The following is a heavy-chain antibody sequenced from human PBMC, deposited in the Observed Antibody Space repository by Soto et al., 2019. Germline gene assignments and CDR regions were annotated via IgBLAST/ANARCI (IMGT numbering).Heavy chain of an antibody. CDR1: GFTFSDYG. D-gene: IGHD3-3*01. CDR3: ARGLNDFWSGSRLDY. J-gene: IGHJ4*02. CDR2: IWYDASNK. Sequence: QVQLVESGGGVVQPGRSLRLSCAASGFTFSDYGMHWVRQAPGKGLEWVAVIWYDASNKYYADSVKGRFTISRDNSENTLYLQLNSLRAEDTAVYYCARGLNDFWSGSRLDYWGQGTLVTVAS. V-gene: IGHV3-33*01.